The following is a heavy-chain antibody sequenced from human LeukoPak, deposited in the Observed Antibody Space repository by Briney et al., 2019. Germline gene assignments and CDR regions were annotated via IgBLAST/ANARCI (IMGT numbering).Heavy chain of an antibody. D-gene: IGHD4-17*01. CDR1: GFTFSRYA. V-gene: IGHV3-53*01. CDR3: ARENGDDPRWFDP. J-gene: IGHJ5*02. Sequence: GGSLRLSCAASGFTFSRYAIHWVRQAPGKGLEWVSVIYSGGSTYYADSVKGRFTISRDNSKNTLYLQMNSLRAEDTAVYYCARENGDDPRWFDPWGQGTLVTVSS. CDR2: IYSGGST.